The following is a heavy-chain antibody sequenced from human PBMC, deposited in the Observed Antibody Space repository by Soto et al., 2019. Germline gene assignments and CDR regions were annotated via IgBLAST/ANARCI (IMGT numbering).Heavy chain of an antibody. CDR2: IYSTGTT. D-gene: IGHD4-17*01. CDR3: AREAGDDHGDFDDY. J-gene: IGHJ4*02. Sequence: SETLSLTCTVSGGSIISYYWSWLRQPAGKGLEWIGRIYSTGTTTYNPALKSRVTMSVDRSKNQFSLKLTSVTAADTAVYYCAREAGDDHGDFDDYWGQGTQVTV. CDR1: GGSIISYY. V-gene: IGHV4-4*07.